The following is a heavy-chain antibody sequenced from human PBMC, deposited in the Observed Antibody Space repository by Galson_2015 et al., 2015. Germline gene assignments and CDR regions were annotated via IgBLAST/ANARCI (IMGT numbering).Heavy chain of an antibody. V-gene: IGHV3-23*01. Sequence: SLRLSCAASGFTFTSFVMSWVRQAPGEGLEWVSTISNSGDTTYYADSGKGWFTISRDNSKNTLFLQMNSLRDEETAIYYCAKDGWDCSHPSCYSWGFDYWGQGTPVTVSS. CDR2: ISNSGDTT. J-gene: IGHJ4*02. CDR3: AKDGWDCSHPSCYSWGFDY. D-gene: IGHD2-2*01. CDR1: GFTFTSFV.